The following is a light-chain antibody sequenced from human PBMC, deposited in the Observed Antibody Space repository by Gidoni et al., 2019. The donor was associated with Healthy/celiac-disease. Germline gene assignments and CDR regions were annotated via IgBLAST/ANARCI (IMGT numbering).Light chain of an antibody. Sequence: DIQFTQSPSFLSASVGDRVTITCRASQGISSYLAWYQQKPGKAPKLLIYAASTLQSGVPSRFSGSGSGTEFNLTISSLQPEDFATYYCQQLNSYPQITFGQGTRLEIK. J-gene: IGKJ5*01. CDR3: QQLNSYPQIT. CDR1: QGISSY. V-gene: IGKV1-9*01. CDR2: AAS.